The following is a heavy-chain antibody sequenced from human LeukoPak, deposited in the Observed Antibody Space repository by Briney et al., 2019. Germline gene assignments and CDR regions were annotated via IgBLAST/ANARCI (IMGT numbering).Heavy chain of an antibody. CDR2: IYHSGST. CDR3: ARGVRD. V-gene: IGHV4-38-2*02. CDR1: GYSISSGYY. Sequence: SETLSLTCTVSGYSISSGYYWGWIRQPPGKGLEWIGSIYHSGSTYYNPSLKSRVTISVDTSKNQFSLKLSSVTAADTAVYYCARGVRDWGQGALVTVSS. D-gene: IGHD3-22*01. J-gene: IGHJ4*02.